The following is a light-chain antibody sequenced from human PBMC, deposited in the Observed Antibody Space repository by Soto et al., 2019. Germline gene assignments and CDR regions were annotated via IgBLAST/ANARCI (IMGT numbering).Light chain of an antibody. V-gene: IGKV1-5*01. CDR3: QQSYITPGT. CDR1: QAVXSG. CDR2: DAS. Sequence: IRVTKCASALSGSVGDRVTIACRASQAVXSGLAWYQQKPGKAPKILXADASSLERGGPSRFSGSGSATGFTLTISSMQPEDFSTYHFQQSYITPGTVGQGTRLEI. J-gene: IGKJ5*01.